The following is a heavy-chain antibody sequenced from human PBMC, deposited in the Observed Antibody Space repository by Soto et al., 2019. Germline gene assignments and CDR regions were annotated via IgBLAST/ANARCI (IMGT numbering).Heavy chain of an antibody. D-gene: IGHD6-6*01. CDR1: GFTLSSYW. CDR2: INADGGTT. Sequence: EVQLVESGGGLVQPGGSLTLSCVASGFTLSSYWMHWVRQAPGKGLFWVSRINADGGTTYYVDSVRGRFTASRDNAKNKLYLQMNSLTADDTAVYYLARPQFSSPHHYMDVWGKGTAVTVSS. V-gene: IGHV3-74*01. J-gene: IGHJ6*03. CDR3: ARPQFSSPHHYMDV.